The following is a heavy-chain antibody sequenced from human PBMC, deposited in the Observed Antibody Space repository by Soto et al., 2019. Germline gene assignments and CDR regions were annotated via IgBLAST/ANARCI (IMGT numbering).Heavy chain of an antibody. CDR2: IYYSGST. D-gene: IGHD1-20*01. V-gene: IGHV4-31*03. J-gene: IGHJ5*02. Sequence: QVQLQESGPGLVKPSQTLSLTCTVSGGSISSGGYYWSWIRQHPGKGLEWIGYIYYSGSTYYNPSLKSRVTISVDTSKNQFSLKLSSLTAAGTAVYYCARESGSNWSWFDPWGQGTLVTVSS. CDR3: ARESGSNWSWFDP. CDR1: GGSISSGGYY.